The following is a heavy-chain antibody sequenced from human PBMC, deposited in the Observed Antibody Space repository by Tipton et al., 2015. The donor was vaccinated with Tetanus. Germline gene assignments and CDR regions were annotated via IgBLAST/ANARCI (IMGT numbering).Heavy chain of an antibody. J-gene: IGHJ5*02. CDR2: IYFSGST. CDR1: GDSITSSHYY. D-gene: IGHD7-27*01. V-gene: IGHV4-39*01. Sequence: TLSLTCTVSGDSITSSHYYWGWVRQPPGKGLEWIGSIYFSGSTYHSPSLKSRVTMSVDTSKNQFSLKLASVTARDTAIYYCARQFWGYWFDPWGQGTLVTVSS. CDR3: ARQFWGYWFDP.